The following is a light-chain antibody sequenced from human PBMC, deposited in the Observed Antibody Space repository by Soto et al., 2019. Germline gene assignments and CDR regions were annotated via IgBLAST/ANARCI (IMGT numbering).Light chain of an antibody. J-gene: IGKJ3*01. CDR2: DIS. Sequence: DIRLTQSPYSLSTSVGDSVTITCQASQDIRKSLSWYQQRPGKAPKLLIYDISTLEGGVPSTFSGSGSGTDFTFTITSLQPEDVATYYCQQYDDLPFTFGPGTKVDIK. CDR1: QDIRKS. CDR3: QQYDDLPFT. V-gene: IGKV1-33*01.